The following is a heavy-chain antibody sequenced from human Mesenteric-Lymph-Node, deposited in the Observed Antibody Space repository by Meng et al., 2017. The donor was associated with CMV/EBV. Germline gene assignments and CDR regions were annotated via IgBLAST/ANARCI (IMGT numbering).Heavy chain of an antibody. CDR1: GGAFSGCN. Sequence: VQLKRWGAGLVQPSETLSLTRAVDGGAFSGCNWSWIRQPPGKGLEWIGEINHSGSTNYNPSLKSRVTISVDTSKNQFSLKLSSVTAADTAVYYCARHQRWLKSEGGFNYWGQGTLVTVSS. CDR3: ARHQRWLKSEGGFNY. CDR2: INHSGST. J-gene: IGHJ4*02. V-gene: IGHV4-34*01. D-gene: IGHD4-23*01.